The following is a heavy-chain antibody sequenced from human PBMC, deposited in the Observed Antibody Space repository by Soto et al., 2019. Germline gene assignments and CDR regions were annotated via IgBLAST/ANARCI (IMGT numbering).Heavy chain of an antibody. CDR2: IYPGDSDT. CDR3: GRHISNFRYYYDAMDV. V-gene: IGHV5-51*01. D-gene: IGHD4-4*01. Sequence: GESLKISCKGSGYTFTDYWIGWVRQLPGKGLEWVGIIYPGDSDTRYSPSFQGHVTITVDKSTSTAYLQWNTLKAPDTAMYYCGRHISNFRYYYDAMDVWGQGTTVTVSS. J-gene: IGHJ6*01. CDR1: GYTFTDYW.